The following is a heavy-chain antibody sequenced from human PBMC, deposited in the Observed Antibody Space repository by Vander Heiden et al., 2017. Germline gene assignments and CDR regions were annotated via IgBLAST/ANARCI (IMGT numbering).Heavy chain of an antibody. D-gene: IGHD3-3*01. V-gene: IGHV3-23*01. Sequence: EVQLLESGGGLVQPGGSLRLSCAASGFTFSSYAMSWVRQAPGKGLEWVSAISGSGGSTYYAASVKGRFTISRDNSKNTLYLQMNSLRAEDPAVYYCAKIPNYDFWSGYPYYFDYWGQGTLVTVAS. CDR2: ISGSGGST. CDR1: GFTFSSYA. CDR3: AKIPNYDFWSGYPYYFDY. J-gene: IGHJ4*02.